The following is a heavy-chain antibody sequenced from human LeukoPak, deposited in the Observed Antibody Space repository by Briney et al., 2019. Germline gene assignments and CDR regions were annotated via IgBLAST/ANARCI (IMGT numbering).Heavy chain of an antibody. CDR2: ISYDGSNK. CDR3: ARDPRPTSLLWFGGLYAPFDY. CDR1: GFTFSSYA. D-gene: IGHD3-10*01. V-gene: IGHV3-30*09. J-gene: IGHJ4*02. Sequence: GGSLRLSCAASGFTFSSYAMHWVREAPGKGLEWVAVISYDGSNKYYADSVKGRFAISRDNSKNTLYLQMNSLRAEDTAVYYCARDPRPTSLLWFGGLYAPFDYWGQGTLVTVSS.